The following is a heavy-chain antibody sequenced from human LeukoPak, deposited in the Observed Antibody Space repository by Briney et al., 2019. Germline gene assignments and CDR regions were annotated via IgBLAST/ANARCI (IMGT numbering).Heavy chain of an antibody. CDR2: INQDGSEK. V-gene: IGHV3-7*05. Sequence: GGSLRLSCAASGFTFSNYWMSWVRQAPGKGLEWVAHINQDGSEKYYVDSVKGRFTISRDNAKNSLYLQMNSLRAEDTAVYYCARDLHYYVAMDVWGQGTTVTVSS. J-gene: IGHJ6*02. CDR3: ARDLHYYVAMDV. D-gene: IGHD3-10*02. CDR1: GFTFSNYW.